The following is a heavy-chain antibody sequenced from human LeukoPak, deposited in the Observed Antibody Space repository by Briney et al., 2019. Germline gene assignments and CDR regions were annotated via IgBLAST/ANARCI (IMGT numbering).Heavy chain of an antibody. J-gene: IGHJ4*02. Sequence: GGSLRLSCAASGFIFCSYWMHWVRQAPGEGLVWVLHINGDGGSTTYGDCVKGRFTISRDNAKNTLYLQMNSLRAEDTAVFYCTGSLNYGLDYGGQGTLVTVSS. CDR3: TGSLNYGLDY. V-gene: IGHV3-74*03. CDR2: INGDGGST. D-gene: IGHD5-24*01. CDR1: GFIFCSYW.